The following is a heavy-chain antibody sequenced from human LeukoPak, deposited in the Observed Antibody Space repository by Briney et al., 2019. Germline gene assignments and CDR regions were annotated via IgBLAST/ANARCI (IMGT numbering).Heavy chain of an antibody. CDR2: TNPNSGNT. CDR3: ARGPLSWELLPGWFDP. CDR1: GYTFTSYD. V-gene: IGHV1-8*01. Sequence: ASVKVSCKASGYTFTSYDINWVRQATGQGLEWMGWTNPNSGNTGYAQKFQGRVTMTRNTSISTAYMELSSLRSEDTAVYYCARGPLSWELLPGWFDPWGQGTLVTVSS. J-gene: IGHJ5*02. D-gene: IGHD1-26*01.